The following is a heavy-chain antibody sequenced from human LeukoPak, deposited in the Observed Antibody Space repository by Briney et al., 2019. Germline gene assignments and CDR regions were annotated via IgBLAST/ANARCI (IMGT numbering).Heavy chain of an antibody. Sequence: GGSLRLSCAASGFTFSSYWMNWVRQAPGKGLEWVSSISSSSSYIYYADSVKGRFTISRDNAKNSLYLQMNSLRAEDTAVYYCARELTPGPTLDYYYDSSGYYSFGVWFDPWGQGTLVTVSS. V-gene: IGHV3-21*01. J-gene: IGHJ5*02. CDR3: ARELTPGPTLDYYYDSSGYYSFGVWFDP. CDR1: GFTFSSYW. D-gene: IGHD3-22*01. CDR2: ISSSSSYI.